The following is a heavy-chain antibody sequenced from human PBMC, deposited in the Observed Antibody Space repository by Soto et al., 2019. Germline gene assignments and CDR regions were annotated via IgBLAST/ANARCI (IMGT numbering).Heavy chain of an antibody. J-gene: IGHJ4*02. CDR3: AREKRANGYIDY. CDR2: IKKDGSEK. V-gene: IGHV3-7*01. Sequence: GGSLRLSCAASGFAFSAYYMTWVRQAPGKGLEWVANIKKDGSEKYYAGSVNGRFIISRDDAKNLLFLQMNSLRVEDTAVYYCAREKRANGYIDYWGQATPVTVSS. D-gene: IGHD2-2*02. CDR1: GFAFSAYY.